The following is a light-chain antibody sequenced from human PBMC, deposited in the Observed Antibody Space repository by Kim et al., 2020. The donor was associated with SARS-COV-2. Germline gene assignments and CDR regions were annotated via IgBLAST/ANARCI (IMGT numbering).Light chain of an antibody. J-gene: IGLJ3*02. Sequence: QRVTISCSGSSSNIGSKTVNWYQHLPGTAPQLLIYSDNHRPSGVPDRFSVSKSGTSASLAISGLQSEDEAYYYCAAWDDRLNAWVFGGGTQLTVL. CDR1: SSNIGSKT. V-gene: IGLV1-44*01. CDR2: SDN. CDR3: AAWDDRLNAWV.